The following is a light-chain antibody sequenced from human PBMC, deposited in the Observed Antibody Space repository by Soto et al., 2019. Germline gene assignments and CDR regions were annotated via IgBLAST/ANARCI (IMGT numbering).Light chain of an antibody. V-gene: IGKV3-15*01. CDR1: QSVGIN. CDR2: GAS. J-gene: IGKJ1*01. Sequence: IFMTQSPATLSVSPWERATLSCRASQSVGINVAWYQQKPGQAPRLLIYGASTRATGSPDRFSASGSATEFTLTISSLLSEDFAVYYCQQYNDWPRTFGQGTNVDIK. CDR3: QQYNDWPRT.